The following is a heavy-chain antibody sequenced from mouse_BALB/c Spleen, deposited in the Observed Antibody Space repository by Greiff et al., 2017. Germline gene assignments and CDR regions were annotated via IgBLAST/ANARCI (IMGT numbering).Heavy chain of an antibody. CDR1: GFTFTDYY. J-gene: IGHJ4*01. Sequence: DVHLVESGGGLVQPGGSLRLSCATSGFTFTDYYMSWVRQPPGKALEWLGFIRNKANGYTTEYSASVKGRFTISRDNSQSILYLQMNTLRAEDSATYYCARAQTGAMDYWGQGTSVTVSS. CDR3: ARAQTGAMDY. V-gene: IGHV7-3*02. D-gene: IGHD4-1*01. CDR2: IRNKANGYTT.